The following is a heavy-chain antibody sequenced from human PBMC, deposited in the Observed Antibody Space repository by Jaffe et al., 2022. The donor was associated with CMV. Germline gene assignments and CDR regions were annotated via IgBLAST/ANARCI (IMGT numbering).Heavy chain of an antibody. CDR3: ARQKRNNSPDWFDP. Sequence: QLQLQESGPGLVKPSETLSLTCTVSGGSISSSSYCWGWIRQPPGKGLEWIGSIAYTGSTYYNPSLKSRVTISVDTSKNQFSLKLRSVTAADTALYYCARQKRNNSPDWFDPWGQGTLVTVSS. J-gene: IGHJ5*02. CDR1: GGSISSSSYC. CDR2: IAYTGST. D-gene: IGHD1-1*01. V-gene: IGHV4-39*01.